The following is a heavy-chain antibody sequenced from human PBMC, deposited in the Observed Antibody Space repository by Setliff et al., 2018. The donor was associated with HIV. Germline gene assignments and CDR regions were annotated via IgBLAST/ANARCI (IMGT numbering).Heavy chain of an antibody. CDR2: IYSDGSA. V-gene: IGHV3-53*01. CDR1: GFTVSRFY. Sequence: PGGSLRLSCAASGFTVSRFYMSWVRQAPGKGLEWVSVIYSDGSAYYADSVRGRFTISRDNYKNTLYPQMNSLRAEDTAVYYCARDSPLSHFDSWGQGILVTVSS. J-gene: IGHJ4*02. CDR3: ARDSPLSHFDS.